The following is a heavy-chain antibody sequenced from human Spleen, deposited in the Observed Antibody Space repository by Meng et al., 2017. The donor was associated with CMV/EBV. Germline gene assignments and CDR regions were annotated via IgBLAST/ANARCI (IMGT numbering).Heavy chain of an antibody. CDR1: LSSISLICSY. CDR3: ARDGYGDYGGFDY. Sequence: LPVSRPCLVPPSHSLSLPLPFSLSSISLICSYCGLLRPPPLPVLALLALISYSGNTYYNPSLKSRVTISVDTSKNQFSLKLSSVTAADTAVYYCARDGYGDYGGFDYWGQGTLVTVSS. CDR2: ISYSGNT. J-gene: IGHJ4*02. D-gene: IGHD4-17*01. V-gene: IGHV4-39*07.